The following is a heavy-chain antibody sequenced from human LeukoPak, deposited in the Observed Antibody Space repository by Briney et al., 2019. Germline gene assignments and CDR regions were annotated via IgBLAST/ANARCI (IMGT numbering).Heavy chain of an antibody. D-gene: IGHD5-24*01. CDR2: IYHSGST. J-gene: IGHJ5*02. CDR3: ARGEMATIGT. V-gene: IGHV4-30-2*01. CDR1: GGSISSGGYS. Sequence: SQTLSLTCAVSGGSISSGGYSWSWIRQPPGKGLEWIGYIYHSGSTYYNPSLKSRVTISVDRSKNQFSLKLSSVTAADTAVYYCARGEMATIGTWGQGTLVTISS.